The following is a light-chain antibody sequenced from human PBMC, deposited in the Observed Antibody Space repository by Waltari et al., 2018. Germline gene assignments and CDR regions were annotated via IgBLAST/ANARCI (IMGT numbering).Light chain of an antibody. CDR1: QRISSW. V-gene: IGKV1-5*03. Sequence: IPCRASQRISSWLAWYQQKPGKAPKLLIYKASSLESGVPSRFSGSGSGTEFTLTISSLQPDDFATYYCQQYNSYPTYGQGTKVEIK. CDR3: QQYNSYPT. CDR2: KAS. J-gene: IGKJ1*01.